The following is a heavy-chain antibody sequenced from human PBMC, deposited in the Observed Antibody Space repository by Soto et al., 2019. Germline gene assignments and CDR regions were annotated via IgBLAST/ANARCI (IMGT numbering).Heavy chain of an antibody. V-gene: IGHV6-1*01. CDR3: AKGNAMDV. Sequence: QGQLQQAGPGLVKPSQTLSLTCAISGDSVSSDITSWNCIRQSPSRGLEWLGRTYYRSKWFHDYAASVKSRITIQPNTSKNQFSLELNSMTPEDTAVYYCAKGNAMDVWGQWTVVTVSS. D-gene: IGHD3-10*01. CDR1: GDSVSSDITS. J-gene: IGHJ3*01. CDR2: TYYRSKWFH.